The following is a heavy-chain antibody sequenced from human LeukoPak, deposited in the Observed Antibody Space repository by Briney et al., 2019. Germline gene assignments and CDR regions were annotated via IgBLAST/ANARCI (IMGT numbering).Heavy chain of an antibody. V-gene: IGHV3-23*01. D-gene: IGHD1-26*01. CDR2: ITASGAGT. CDR1: GFTFSSYA. Sequence: GRSLRLSCAASGFTFSSYAMHWVRQAPGKGLEWVSCITASGAGTYYADSVKGRFTISRDNSKNTLYLQMNSLRAEDTAVYYCAKDGKTLDYFDYWGQGTLVTVSS. CDR3: AKDGKTLDYFDY. J-gene: IGHJ4*02.